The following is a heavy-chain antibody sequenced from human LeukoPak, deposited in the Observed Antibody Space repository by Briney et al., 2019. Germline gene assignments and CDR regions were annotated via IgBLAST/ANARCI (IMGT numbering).Heavy chain of an antibody. V-gene: IGHV1-2*06. Sequence: ASVKVSCKTSGYTFTNYYIHWVRQAPGQGLEWMGRIDPNTGGTKSAKNFQGRVTMTRDTSISTAYMALSGLGPDDTAVYYCASLYDIVGTTVDYWGQGTLVTVSS. J-gene: IGHJ4*02. CDR2: IDPNTGGT. CDR3: ASLYDIVGTTVDY. CDR1: GYTFTNYY. D-gene: IGHD1-26*01.